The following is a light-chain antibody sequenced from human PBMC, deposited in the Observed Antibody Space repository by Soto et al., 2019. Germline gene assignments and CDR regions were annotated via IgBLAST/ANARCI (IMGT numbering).Light chain of an antibody. V-gene: IGKV3-20*01. CDR3: QHPWT. Sequence: IVFPQYPGTLSFSRVERATLSCRASQSVSSSYLAWYQQKPGQAPRLLIYGASSRATGIPDRFSASGSGTDFTLTISRLEPEDFAVYYCQHPWTFGQGTKVDIK. CDR2: GAS. J-gene: IGKJ1*01. CDR1: QSVSSSY.